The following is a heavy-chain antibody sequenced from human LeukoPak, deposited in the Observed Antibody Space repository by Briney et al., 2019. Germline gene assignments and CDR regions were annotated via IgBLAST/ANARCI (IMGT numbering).Heavy chain of an antibody. Sequence: NASQTLSLTCTVSGGSISTGSYCWSWIRQPAGKGLEWIGHIHTSGNTNYNPSLKSRVTISVDTSKNQFSLKLSSVTAADTAVYYCARDPSTVAVAVLNWFDPWGQGTLVTVSS. CDR1: GGSISTGSYC. CDR3: ARDPSTVAVAVLNWFDP. D-gene: IGHD6-19*01. J-gene: IGHJ5*02. CDR2: IHTSGNT. V-gene: IGHV4-61*09.